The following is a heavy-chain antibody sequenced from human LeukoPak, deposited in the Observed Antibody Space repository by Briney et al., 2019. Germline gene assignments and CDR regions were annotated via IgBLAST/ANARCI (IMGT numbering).Heavy chain of an antibody. CDR2: LSGSGITT. V-gene: IGHV3-23*01. CDR1: GFTFSNSA. Sequence: GGSLRLFCAASGFTFSNSAMSWVRQAPGKALEWVSTLSGSGITTYYADSVKGRFTISRDNSKNTLYLQMNSLRAEDTAVYYCAKGIYSSGWSYFDYWGHGTLVTVSS. J-gene: IGHJ4*01. D-gene: IGHD6-19*01. CDR3: AKGIYSSGWSYFDY.